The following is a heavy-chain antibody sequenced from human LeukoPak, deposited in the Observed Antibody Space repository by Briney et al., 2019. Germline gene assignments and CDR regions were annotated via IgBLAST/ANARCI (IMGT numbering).Heavy chain of an antibody. CDR1: GGSISSYY. V-gene: IGHV4-4*07. Sequence: SETLSLTCTVSGGSISSYYWSWIRQPAGKGLEWIGRIYTSGSTNYNPSLKSRVTMSVDTSKNQFSLKLSSVTAADTAVYYCARDRRTGVAAAGTGWFDPWGQGTLVTVSS. CDR2: IYTSGST. D-gene: IGHD6-13*01. CDR3: ARDRRTGVAAAGTGWFDP. J-gene: IGHJ5*02.